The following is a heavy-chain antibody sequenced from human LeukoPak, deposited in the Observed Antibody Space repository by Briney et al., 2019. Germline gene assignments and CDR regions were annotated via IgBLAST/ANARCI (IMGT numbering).Heavy chain of an antibody. Sequence: SGEPLKISCKGSGYSFTSYWIGWVRQMPGKGLEWMGIIYPGDSDTRYSPSFQGQVTISADKSISTAYLQWSSLKASDTAMYYCARSCRDGYRDFDYWGQGTLVTVSS. CDR1: GYSFTSYW. CDR2: IYPGDSDT. V-gene: IGHV5-51*01. D-gene: IGHD5-24*01. CDR3: ARSCRDGYRDFDY. J-gene: IGHJ4*02.